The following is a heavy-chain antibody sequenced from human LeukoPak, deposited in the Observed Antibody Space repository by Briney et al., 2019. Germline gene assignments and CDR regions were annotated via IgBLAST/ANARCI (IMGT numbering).Heavy chain of an antibody. J-gene: IGHJ4*02. D-gene: IGHD3-22*01. CDR2: IYYSGGT. Sequence: SETLSLTCTVSGGSISSGDYYWSWIRQPPGKGLEWIGYIYYSGGTYYNPSLKSRVTISVDTSKNQFSLTLSSVTAADTAVYYCARGIYDSSGYFYFDYWGQGTLVTVSS. V-gene: IGHV4-30-4*01. CDR3: ARGIYDSSGYFYFDY. CDR1: GGSISSGDYY.